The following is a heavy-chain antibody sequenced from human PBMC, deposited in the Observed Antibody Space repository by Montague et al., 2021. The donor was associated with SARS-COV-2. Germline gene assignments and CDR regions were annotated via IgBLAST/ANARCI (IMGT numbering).Heavy chain of an antibody. J-gene: IGHJ5*02. CDR1: GGSISSNSYY. Sequence: SETLSLTCTVSGGSISSNSYYWGWIRQPPGKGLEWIGSIYYSGSTYYTPSLRSRFTISVDTTKNQFTLKLSSATAADTAVYYCARGPRITMIVVVITDIWFDPWGQGTLVTVSS. CDR3: ARGPRITMIVVVITDIWFDP. V-gene: IGHV4-39*01. CDR2: IYYSGST. D-gene: IGHD3-22*01.